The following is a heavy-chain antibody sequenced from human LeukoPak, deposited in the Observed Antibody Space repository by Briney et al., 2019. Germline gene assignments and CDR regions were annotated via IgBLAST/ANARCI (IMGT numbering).Heavy chain of an antibody. CDR1: GGSFSGYY. Sequence: KPSETLSLTCAVCGGSFSGYYWSWIRQPPGKGLEWIGEINHSGSTNYNPSLKSRVTISVDTSKNQFSLKLSSVTAADTAVYYCARRGSGSYYKGNAVDYWGQGTLVTVSS. D-gene: IGHD3-10*01. V-gene: IGHV4-34*01. J-gene: IGHJ4*02. CDR3: ARRGSGSYYKGNAVDY. CDR2: INHSGST.